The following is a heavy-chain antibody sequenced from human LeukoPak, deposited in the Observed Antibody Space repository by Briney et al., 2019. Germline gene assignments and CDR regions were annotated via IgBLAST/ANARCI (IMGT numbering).Heavy chain of an antibody. CDR3: ARGRPYYDILTGYPRGNWFDS. V-gene: IGHV1-69*06. CDR2: IIPIFGTA. CDR1: GGTLSSYA. D-gene: IGHD3-9*01. Sequence: SVKVSCKASGGTLSSYAISWVRQAPGQGLEWMGGIIPIFGTANYAQKFQGRVTITADKSTSTAYMELSSLRSEDTAVYYCARGRPYYDILTGYPRGNWFDSWGQGTLVTVSS. J-gene: IGHJ5*01.